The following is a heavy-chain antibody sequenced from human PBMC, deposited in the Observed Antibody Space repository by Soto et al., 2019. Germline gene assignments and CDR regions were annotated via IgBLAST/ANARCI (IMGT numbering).Heavy chain of an antibody. Sequence: VQLLESGGGLVQPGGSLRLSCAASGFTFSSYAMSWVRQAPGKGLEWVSAISGSGGSTYYADSVKGRFTISRDNSKNTLYLQMNSLRAEDTAVYYCAGLYCGGDCVDYWGQGTLVTVSS. J-gene: IGHJ4*02. CDR2: ISGSGGST. CDR3: AGLYCGGDCVDY. CDR1: GFTFSSYA. V-gene: IGHV3-23*01. D-gene: IGHD2-21*02.